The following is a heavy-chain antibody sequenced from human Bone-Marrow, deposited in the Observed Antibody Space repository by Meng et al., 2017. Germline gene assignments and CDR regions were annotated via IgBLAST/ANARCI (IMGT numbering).Heavy chain of an antibody. CDR2: INAANGHT. Sequence: QVHLVQSGAEVKKPGASVRVSCKASGYTFTSYAIHWVRQAPGQRPECMGWINAANGHTTYSQKFQGRVTITGDTSANTAYMELSSLTSEDTAVYYCARSGAPTVVTWHFDFWGQGTLVTVSS. J-gene: IGHJ4*02. V-gene: IGHV1-3*01. D-gene: IGHD4-23*01. CDR1: GYTFTSYA. CDR3: ARSGAPTVVTWHFDF.